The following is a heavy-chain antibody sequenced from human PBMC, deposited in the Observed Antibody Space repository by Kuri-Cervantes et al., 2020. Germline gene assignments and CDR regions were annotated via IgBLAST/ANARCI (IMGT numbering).Heavy chain of an antibody. CDR1: GFTFSSYG. J-gene: IGHJ5*02. V-gene: IGHV3-30*03. CDR3: AREGLVQGFDP. CDR2: ISYDGSNK. Sequence: GGSLRLSCAASGFTFSSYGMHWVRQAPGKGLEWVVVISYDGSNKYYADSVKGRFTISRDNSKNTLYLQMNSLRAEDTAVYYCAREGLVQGFDPWGQGTLVTVSS. D-gene: IGHD6-19*01.